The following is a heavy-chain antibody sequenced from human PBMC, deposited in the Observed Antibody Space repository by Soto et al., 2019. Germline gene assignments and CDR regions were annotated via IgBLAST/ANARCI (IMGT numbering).Heavy chain of an antibody. D-gene: IGHD5-12*01. CDR3: ARDQPPGYDAFDI. Sequence: GGSLRLSCAASGFTFSSYSMNWVRQAPGKGLEWVSSISSSSSYIYYADSVKGRFTISRDNAKNSLYLQMNSLRAEDTAVYYCARDQPPGYDAFDIWGQGTMVTVSS. CDR1: GFTFSSYS. J-gene: IGHJ3*02. CDR2: ISSSSSYI. V-gene: IGHV3-21*01.